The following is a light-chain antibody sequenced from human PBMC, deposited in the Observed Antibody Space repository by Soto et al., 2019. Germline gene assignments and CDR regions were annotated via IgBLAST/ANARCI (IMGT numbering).Light chain of an antibody. J-gene: IGKJ4*01. CDR3: QQYGSSPLT. CDR2: VAS. CDR1: QSVSSSY. V-gene: IGKV3-20*01. Sequence: EIVLTQSPGTLSLSPGERATLSCRASQSVSSSYLAWYQQKPGQAPRLLIYVASSSATGIPERFGGSGSGTDFTLTISRLEPEDFAVYYCQQYGSSPLTFGGGTKVEIK.